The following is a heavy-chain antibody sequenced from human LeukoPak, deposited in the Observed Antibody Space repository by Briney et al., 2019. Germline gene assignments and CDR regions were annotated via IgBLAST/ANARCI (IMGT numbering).Heavy chain of an antibody. CDR2: VYYTGSA. CDR1: GGSMSRSSDY. D-gene: IGHD6-25*01. CDR3: ARAGGVKTAALDLDY. V-gene: IGHV4-39*01. J-gene: IGHJ4*02. Sequence: SPSETLSLTCSVSGGSMSRSSDYWAWIRQPPGKGLEWIGSVYYTGSANYNPSFRSRVTVSIDTSKNQFSLKVTSVTAADTAIYYCARAGGVKTAALDLDYWGQGTLVTVSS.